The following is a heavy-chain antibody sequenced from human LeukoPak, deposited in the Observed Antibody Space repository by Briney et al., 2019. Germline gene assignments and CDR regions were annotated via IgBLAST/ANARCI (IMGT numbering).Heavy chain of an antibody. CDR3: ARSGYSSSRGFDY. J-gene: IGHJ4*02. D-gene: IGHD6-13*01. CDR1: GFTFNSFA. CDR2: ISSSSIYI. V-gene: IGHV3-21*04. Sequence: GGSLRLSCAASGFTFNSFAMHWVRQAPGKGLEWVSSISSSSIYIFYADSVKGRFTISRDNAKNSLYLQMNSLRAEDTAFYHCARSGYSSSRGFDYWGQGTLVTVSS.